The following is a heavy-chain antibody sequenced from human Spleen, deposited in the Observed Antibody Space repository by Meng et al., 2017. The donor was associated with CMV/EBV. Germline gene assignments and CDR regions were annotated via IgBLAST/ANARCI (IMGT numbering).Heavy chain of an antibody. CDR1: GFTFSNYG. V-gene: IGHV3-33*01. CDR3: ARDFGELLPSDY. Sequence: GESLKISCAASGFTFSNYGMHWVRQAPGKGLEWVAVIWYDGSNKYYADSVKGRFTISRDNSKNTLYLQMNSLRAEDTAVYYCARDFGELLPSDYWGQGTLVTVSS. CDR2: IWYDGSNK. J-gene: IGHJ4*02. D-gene: IGHD3-10*01.